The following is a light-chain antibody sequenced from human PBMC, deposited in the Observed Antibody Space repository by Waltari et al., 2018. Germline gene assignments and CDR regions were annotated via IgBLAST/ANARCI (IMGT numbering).Light chain of an antibody. CDR1: QSVSSSY. CDR2: GAS. V-gene: IGKV3-20*01. CDR3: QQYGPSPPFT. Sequence: EIVLTQSPGTLSLSPGARSTLFCRASQSVSSSYLAWYQQRPGQPPRLLIYGASSRATGIPDRFSGSGSGTDFTLTISRLEPEDFAMYYCQQYGPSPPFTFGQGTKLEIK. J-gene: IGKJ2*01.